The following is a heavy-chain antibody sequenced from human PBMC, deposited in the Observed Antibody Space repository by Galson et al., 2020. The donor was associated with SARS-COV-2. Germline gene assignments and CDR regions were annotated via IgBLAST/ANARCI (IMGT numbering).Heavy chain of an antibody. CDR3: ARESGIAVAGTLYYYYYGMDV. D-gene: IGHD6-19*01. CDR1: GDSVSSNSAA. Sequence: SQTLSLTCAISGDSVSSNSAAWNWIRQSPSRGLEWLGRTYYRSKWYNDYAVSVNSRITINPDTSKNQFSLQLNSVTTEDTAVYYCARESGIAVAGTLYYYYYGMDVWGQGTTVTVSS. CDR2: TYYRSKWYN. J-gene: IGHJ6*02. V-gene: IGHV6-1*01.